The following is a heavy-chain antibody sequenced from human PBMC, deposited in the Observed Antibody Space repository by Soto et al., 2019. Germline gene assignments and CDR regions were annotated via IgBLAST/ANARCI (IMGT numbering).Heavy chain of an antibody. J-gene: IGHJ6*03. CDR1: GFTFSSYS. CDR3: ARDTRYCTNGVCPDSYYYYYYMDV. D-gene: IGHD2-8*01. Sequence: EVQLVESGGGLVQPAGSLRLSCAASGFTFSSYSMNWVRQAPGKGLEWVSYISSSSSTIYYADSVKGRFTISRDNAKNSLYLQMNSLRAEDTAVYYCARDTRYCTNGVCPDSYYYYYYMDVWGKGTTVTVSS. V-gene: IGHV3-48*01. CDR2: ISSSSSTI.